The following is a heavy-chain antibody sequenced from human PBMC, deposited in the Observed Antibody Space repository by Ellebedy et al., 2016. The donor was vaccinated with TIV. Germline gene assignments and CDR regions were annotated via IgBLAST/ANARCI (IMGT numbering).Heavy chain of an antibody. CDR1: GYTFTGYY. CDR2: ISAYNGNT. Sequence: ASVKVSXXASGYTFTGYYMHWVRQAPGQGLEWMGWISAYNGNTNYAQKLQGRVTMTTDTSTSTAYMELRSLRSDDTAVYYCARTLGVNCSSPFDYWGQGTLVTVSS. V-gene: IGHV1-18*04. D-gene: IGHD2-2*01. J-gene: IGHJ4*02. CDR3: ARTLGVNCSSPFDY.